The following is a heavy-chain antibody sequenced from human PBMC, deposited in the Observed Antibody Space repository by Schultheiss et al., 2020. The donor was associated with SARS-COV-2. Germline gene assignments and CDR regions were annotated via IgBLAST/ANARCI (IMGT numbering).Heavy chain of an antibody. CDR2: ISGSGGST. J-gene: IGHJ4*02. CDR1: GFTFSSYA. V-gene: IGHV3-23*01. D-gene: IGHD3-16*02. Sequence: AGSLRLSCAASGFTFSSYAMSWVRQAPGKGLEWVSAISGSGGSTYYADSVKGRFTISRDNAKNSLYLQMNSLRAEDTAVYYCARAFGGVIVGMDWGQGTLVTVSS. CDR3: ARAFGGVIVGMD.